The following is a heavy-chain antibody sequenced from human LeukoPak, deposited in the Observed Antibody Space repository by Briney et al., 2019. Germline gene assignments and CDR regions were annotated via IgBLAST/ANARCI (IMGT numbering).Heavy chain of an antibody. D-gene: IGHD3-10*01. CDR1: GFTFSSYE. Sequence: GGSLRLSCAASGFTFSSYEMNWVRQALGKGLEWVSYISSSDSTIYYADSVKGRFTISRDNAKNSLYLQMNSLRAEDTAIYYCARMGRGLDYQGFDPWGQGTLVTVSS. V-gene: IGHV3-48*03. CDR2: ISSSDSTI. J-gene: IGHJ5*02. CDR3: ARMGRGLDYQGFDP.